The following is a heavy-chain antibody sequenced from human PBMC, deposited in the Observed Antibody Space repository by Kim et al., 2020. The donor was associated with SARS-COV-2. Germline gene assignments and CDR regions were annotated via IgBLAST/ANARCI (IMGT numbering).Heavy chain of an antibody. D-gene: IGHD3-10*01. V-gene: IGHV3-7*03. CDR1: GFTFSSYC. Sequence: GGSLRLSCAASGFTFSSYCMSWVRQAPGKGLEWVSIISQGGGKAFYVDSVKSRFTISRDNSKNTLYLQMDSLRAEDTGVYYCASSDFFGSGTDNYFQ. CDR2: ISQGGGKA. J-gene: IGHJ1*01. CDR3: ASSDFFGSGTDNYFQ.